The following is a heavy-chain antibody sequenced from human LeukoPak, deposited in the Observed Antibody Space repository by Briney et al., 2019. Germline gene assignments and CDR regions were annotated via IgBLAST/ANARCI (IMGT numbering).Heavy chain of an antibody. CDR3: ARDSPAAGKENFDY. CDR2: INPNSGGT. J-gene: IGHJ4*02. CDR1: GYTFTGYY. V-gene: IGHV1-2*02. D-gene: IGHD6-13*01. Sequence: ASVKVSCKASGYTFTGYYMHWVRQAPGQGLEWMGWINPNSGGTNYAQKFQGRVTMTRDTSISTAYMELSRLRSEDTAVYYCARDSPAAGKENFDYWGQGTLVTVSS.